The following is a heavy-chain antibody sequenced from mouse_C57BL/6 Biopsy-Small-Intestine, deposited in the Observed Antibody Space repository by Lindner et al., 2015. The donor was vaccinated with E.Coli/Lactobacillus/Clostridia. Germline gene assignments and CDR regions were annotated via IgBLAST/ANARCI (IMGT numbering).Heavy chain of an antibody. CDR1: GYTFTNYW. D-gene: IGHD2-4*01. J-gene: IGHJ2*01. Sequence: VQLQESGAELVRPGTSVKMSCKASGYTFTNYWIGWAKQRPGHGLEWIGDIYPGGGYTNYNEKFKGKATLTADKSSSTAYMQFSSLTSEDSAIYYCARWDDYDGYYFDYWGQGTTLTVSS. V-gene: IGHV1-63*01. CDR3: ARWDDYDGYYFDY. CDR2: IYPGGGYT.